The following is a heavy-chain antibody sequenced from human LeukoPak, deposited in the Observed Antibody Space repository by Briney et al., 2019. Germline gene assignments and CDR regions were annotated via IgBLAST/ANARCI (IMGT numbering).Heavy chain of an antibody. CDR3: ARHRVDGYNRDHAFDI. D-gene: IGHD5-24*01. CDR2: IHRSGST. V-gene: IGHV4-4*02. Sequence: SETLSLTCAVAGGSINNNNWWSWVRQTPGQGLEWIGEIHRSGSTNYNPSLKGRVTISEDKSNNQFSLRLSSVTAADTAMYYCARHRVDGYNRDHAFDIWGQGTMVTVSS. CDR1: GGSINNNNW. J-gene: IGHJ3*02.